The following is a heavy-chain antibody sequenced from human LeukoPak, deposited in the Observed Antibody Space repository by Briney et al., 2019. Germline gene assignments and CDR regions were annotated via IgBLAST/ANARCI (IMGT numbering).Heavy chain of an antibody. CDR1: GYSFTRYW. CDR3: ARLGAGNSSGSYVFDI. J-gene: IGHJ3*02. V-gene: IGHV5-51*01. D-gene: IGHD3-22*01. Sequence: GESLKISCKGSGYSFTRYWIGWVRQMTGKGLEWMGIIYPGDSDTRYSPSFQGQVTISADKPISTAYLQWSSLKASDTAMYYCARLGAGNSSGSYVFDIWGQGTMVTVSS. CDR2: IYPGDSDT.